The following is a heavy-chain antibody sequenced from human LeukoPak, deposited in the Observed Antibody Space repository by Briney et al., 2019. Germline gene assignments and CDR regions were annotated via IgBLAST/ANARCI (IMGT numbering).Heavy chain of an antibody. J-gene: IGHJ3*02. D-gene: IGHD3-10*01. V-gene: IGHV3-48*01. CDR1: GFTFSSYS. Sequence: GGSLRLSCAASGFTFSSYSMNWVRQAPGKGLEWVSYISSSSSTIYYADSVKGRFTISRDNSKNTLYLQMNSLRAEDTAVYYCARVGYGSGNYAFDIWGQGTMVTVSS. CDR3: ARVGYGSGNYAFDI. CDR2: ISSSSSTI.